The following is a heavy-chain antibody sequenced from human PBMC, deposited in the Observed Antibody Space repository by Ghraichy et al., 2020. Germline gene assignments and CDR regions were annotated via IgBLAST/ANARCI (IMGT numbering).Heavy chain of an antibody. CDR2: ISSSSHYI. CDR3: ARGDGFDI. Sequence: GGSLRLSCAASGFSFSDYTMNWVRQAPGKGLEWVSSISSSSHYIYYADSLKGRFTISRDNAKNSLYLQMNSLRAEDTAVYYCARGDGFDIWGQGTMVTVSS. J-gene: IGHJ3*02. V-gene: IGHV3-21*01. CDR1: GFSFSDYT.